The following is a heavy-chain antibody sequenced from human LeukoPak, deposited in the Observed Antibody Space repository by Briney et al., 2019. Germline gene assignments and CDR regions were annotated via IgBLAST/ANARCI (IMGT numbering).Heavy chain of an antibody. CDR1: GFTFSRNA. Sequence: GGSLRLSCGVSGFTFSRNAMNWVRQAPGKGLEWVAAISGDGVGTYYADSVKGGFDISRDNSKNTLYLQMNSLRTEDTAVYYCAKDANYLDSSGYLIPFDFWGQGTLVTVSS. D-gene: IGHD3-22*01. CDR3: AKDANYLDSSGYLIPFDF. J-gene: IGHJ4*02. V-gene: IGHV3-23*01. CDR2: ISGDGVGT.